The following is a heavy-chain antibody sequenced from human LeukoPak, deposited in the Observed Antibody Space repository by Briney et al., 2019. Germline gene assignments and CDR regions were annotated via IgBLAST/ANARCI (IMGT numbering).Heavy chain of an antibody. CDR1: GFTFSSYA. Sequence: GGSLRLSCAASGFTFSSYAMSWVRQAPGKGLEWVSAISGSGGSTYYADSVKGRFTISRDNSKNTLYLQMNSLRAEDTAVYYCAKVSDIVVVPAAPLDYWGQGTLVTVSS. CDR2: ISGSGGST. CDR3: AKVSDIVVVPAAPLDY. D-gene: IGHD2-2*01. V-gene: IGHV3-23*01. J-gene: IGHJ4*02.